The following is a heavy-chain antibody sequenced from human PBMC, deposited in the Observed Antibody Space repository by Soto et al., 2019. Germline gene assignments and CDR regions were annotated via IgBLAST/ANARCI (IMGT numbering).Heavy chain of an antibody. CDR2: ISGSCGST. V-gene: IGHV3-23*01. CDR3: AKTIATTGPFFDH. Sequence: GGSLRLSCAASGFTFSSYGMSWVRQAPGKGLEWVAGISGSCGSTYYADSMKGRFTISRDNSKNTLYLQMNSLRAEDTAVYYCAKTIATTGPFFDHWGQGTLVTVSS. J-gene: IGHJ4*02. D-gene: IGHD6-13*01. CDR1: GFTFSSYG.